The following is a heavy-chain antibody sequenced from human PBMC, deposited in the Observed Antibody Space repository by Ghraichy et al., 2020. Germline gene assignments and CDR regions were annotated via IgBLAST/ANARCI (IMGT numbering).Heavy chain of an antibody. V-gene: IGHV4-39*01. Sequence: SQTLSLTCTVSGGSISSSSYYWGWIRQPPGKGLEWIGSIYYSGSTYYNPSLKSRVTISVDTSKNQFSLKLSSVTAADTAVYYCARGYLRYFDWLSPSLEPFDYWGQGTLVTVSS. CDR2: IYYSGST. CDR1: GGSISSSSYY. CDR3: ARGYLRYFDWLSPSLEPFDY. D-gene: IGHD3-9*01. J-gene: IGHJ4*02.